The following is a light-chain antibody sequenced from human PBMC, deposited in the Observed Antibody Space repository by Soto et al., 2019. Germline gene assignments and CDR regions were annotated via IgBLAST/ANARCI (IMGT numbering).Light chain of an antibody. CDR3: QQYGSSGT. Sequence: IEVRQSPCALSASVGARFINTCRASHSIERWMAWYQQKPGKAPSLLIYDASTLHSGVPSRFSGSGSGTDFTLTISRLQPEDFAVYYCQQYGSSGTFGQGTKVDIK. J-gene: IGKJ1*01. CDR2: DAS. CDR1: HSIERW. V-gene: IGKV1-5*01.